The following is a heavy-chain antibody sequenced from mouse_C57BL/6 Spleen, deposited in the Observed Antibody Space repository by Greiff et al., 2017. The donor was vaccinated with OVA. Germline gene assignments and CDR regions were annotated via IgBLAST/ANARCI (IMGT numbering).Heavy chain of an antibody. J-gene: IGHJ2*01. CDR3: ARVTTVVAGDYLDD. D-gene: IGHD1-1*01. Sequence: EVKLQESGGGLVKPGGSLKLSCAASGFTFSSYTMSWVRQTPEKRLEWVATISGGGGNTYYPHSVKGRFTISRDNAKNTLYLQMSGLRSEDTDLYYWARVTTVVAGDYLDDWGQGTTLTVSS. CDR1: GFTFSSYT. CDR2: ISGGGGNT. V-gene: IGHV5-9*01.